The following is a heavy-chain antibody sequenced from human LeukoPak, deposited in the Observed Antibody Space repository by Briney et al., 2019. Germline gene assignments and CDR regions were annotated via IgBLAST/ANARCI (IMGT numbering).Heavy chain of an antibody. V-gene: IGHV3-64D*06. CDR2: ISSNGGST. CDR1: GFTFSSYA. J-gene: IGHJ4*02. Sequence: PGGSLRLSCAASGFTFSSYAMHWVRQAPGKGLEYVSAISSNGGSTYYADSVKGRFTISRDNSKNTPYLQMSSLRAEDTAVYYCVKHGPGGDYYDSSGYYYSPYYFDYWGQGTLVTVSS. D-gene: IGHD3-22*01. CDR3: VKHGPGGDYYDSSGYYYSPYYFDY.